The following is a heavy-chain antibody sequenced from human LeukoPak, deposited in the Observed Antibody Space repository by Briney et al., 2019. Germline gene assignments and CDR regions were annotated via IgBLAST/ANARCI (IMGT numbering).Heavy chain of an antibody. CDR1: GGTFSSYA. CDR2: IIPILGIA. CDR3: ARDAQIVVVPAAMAAAALYYLDY. D-gene: IGHD2-2*01. V-gene: IGHV1-69*04. J-gene: IGHJ4*02. Sequence: ASVKVSCKASGGTFSSYAISWMRQAPGQGLEWMGRIIPILGIANYAQKFQGRVTTTADKSTSTAYMELSSLRSEDTAVYYCARDAQIVVVPAAMAAAALYYLDYWGQGTLVTVSS.